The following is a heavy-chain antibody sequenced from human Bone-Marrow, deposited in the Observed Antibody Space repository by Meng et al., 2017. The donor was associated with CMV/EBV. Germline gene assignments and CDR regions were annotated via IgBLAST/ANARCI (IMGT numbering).Heavy chain of an antibody. CDR2: IKQDGSEK. Sequence: GESLKISCAASGFTFSSYWMSWVRQAPGKGLEWVVNIKQDGSEKYYVDSVKGRFTISRDNAKNSLYLQMNSLRAEDTAVYYCARDRTYYYGSGSFNGFDPWGQGTLVTASS. CDR3: ARDRTYYYGSGSFNGFDP. D-gene: IGHD3-10*01. J-gene: IGHJ5*02. V-gene: IGHV3-7*01. CDR1: GFTFSSYW.